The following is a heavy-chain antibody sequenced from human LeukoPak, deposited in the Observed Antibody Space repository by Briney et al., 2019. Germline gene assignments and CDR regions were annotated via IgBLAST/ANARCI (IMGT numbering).Heavy chain of an antibody. D-gene: IGHD3-16*02. V-gene: IGHV1-18*01. CDR3: ARDRRDYVWGSYRYMDY. J-gene: IGHJ4*01. CDR2: ISAYNGNT. Sequence: ASVKVSCKASGYTFTSYGISWVRQAPGQGLEWMGWISAYNGNTNYAQKLQGRVTMTTDTSTSTAYMELRSLRSDDTAVYYCARDRRDYVWGSYRYMDYWGQEPWSPSPQ. CDR1: GYTFTSYG.